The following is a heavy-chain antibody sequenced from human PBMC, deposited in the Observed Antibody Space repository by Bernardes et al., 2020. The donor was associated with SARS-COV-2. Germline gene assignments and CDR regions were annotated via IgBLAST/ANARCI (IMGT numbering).Heavy chain of an antibody. CDR3: ARVNGYSYGYTPREHYYYGMDV. CDR1: RGSLSGYY. CDR2: INHSGSS. Sequence: TLSLTCAVYRGSLSGYYWSWIRQPPGRGLEWIGEINHSGSSTYNPSLKSRVAISVDASKNQFSLRLSSVTAADTAVYHCARVNGYSYGYTPREHYYYGMDVWGQGTTVTVSS. D-gene: IGHD5-18*01. J-gene: IGHJ6*02. V-gene: IGHV4-34*01.